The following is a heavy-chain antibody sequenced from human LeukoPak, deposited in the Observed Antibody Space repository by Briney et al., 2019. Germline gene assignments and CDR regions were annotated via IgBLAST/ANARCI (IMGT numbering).Heavy chain of an antibody. V-gene: IGHV3-66*01. CDR1: GFTFSSYA. CDR3: TRGHYGLDV. Sequence: GGSLRLSCAASGFTFSSYAMSWVRQAPGKGLEWVSVIYSGGSTYYADSVKGRFTISRDNSKNTLYLQMNSLRAEDTAVYYCTRGHYGLDVWGQGTTVTVSS. J-gene: IGHJ6*02. CDR2: IYSGGST.